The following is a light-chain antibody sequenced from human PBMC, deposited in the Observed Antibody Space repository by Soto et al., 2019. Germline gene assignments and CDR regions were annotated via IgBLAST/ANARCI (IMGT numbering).Light chain of an antibody. Sequence: IQMTQSPSTLSASVRDRVTMTCRASETISQWLAWYQQKPGKAPQLLIYKASNLERGVPSRFSASGSGTEFTLTISSLQPDDSATYYCQQYAGSPTFGQGTKVDIK. CDR1: ETISQW. J-gene: IGKJ1*01. V-gene: IGKV1-5*03. CDR2: KAS. CDR3: QQYAGSPT.